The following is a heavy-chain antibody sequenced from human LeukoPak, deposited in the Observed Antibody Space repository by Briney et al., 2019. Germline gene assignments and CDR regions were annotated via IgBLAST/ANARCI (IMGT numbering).Heavy chain of an antibody. V-gene: IGHV4-30-2*01. CDR2: IYHSGST. J-gene: IGHJ3*02. CDR3: ARTSIAARRANAFDI. D-gene: IGHD6-6*01. CDR1: GGSISSGGYS. Sequence: SETLSLTCAVSGGSISSGGYSWSWIRQPPGKGLEWIGYIYHSGSTYYNPSLKSRVTISVDRSKNQFSLKLSSVTAADTAVYYCARTSIAARRANAFDIWGHGTMVTVSS.